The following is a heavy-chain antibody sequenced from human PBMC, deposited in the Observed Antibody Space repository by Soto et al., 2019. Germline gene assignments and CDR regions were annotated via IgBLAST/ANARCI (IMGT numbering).Heavy chain of an antibody. CDR3: ARAYQYDSSFGAFDI. D-gene: IGHD3-22*01. J-gene: IGHJ3*02. CDR1: GFTFTTYW. V-gene: IGHV3-7*01. CDR2: IKQDGSEK. Sequence: EEQLVESGGGLVQPGGSLRLSCAASGFTFTTYWMTWVRQAPGKGLEWVANIKQDGSEKYYVDSVKGRFTISRDNARSSLYLQMNSLRAEDTAVYYCARAYQYDSSFGAFDIWGQGTMVTVSS.